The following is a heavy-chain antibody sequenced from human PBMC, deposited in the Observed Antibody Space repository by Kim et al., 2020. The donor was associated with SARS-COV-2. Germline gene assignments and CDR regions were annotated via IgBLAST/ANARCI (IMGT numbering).Heavy chain of an antibody. CDR3: ARVRGDNYYYYGMDV. V-gene: IGHV3-74*01. J-gene: IGHJ6*02. Sequence: GGSLRLSCAASGFTFSSYWMHWVRQAPGKGLVWVSRINSDGSSTSYADSVKGRFTISRDNAKNTLYLQMNSLRAEDTAVYYCARVRGDNYYYYGMDVWGQGTTVTVSS. CDR1: GFTFSSYW. CDR2: INSDGSST. D-gene: IGHD7-27*01.